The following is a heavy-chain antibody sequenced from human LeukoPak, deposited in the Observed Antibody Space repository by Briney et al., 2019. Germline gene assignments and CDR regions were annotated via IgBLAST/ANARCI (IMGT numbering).Heavy chain of an antibody. D-gene: IGHD6-19*01. CDR2: ISTSSSYI. J-gene: IGHJ4*02. Sequence: GGSLRLSCAASGFTFSSYSMNWVRQAPGKGLEWVSSISTSSSYIYYADSVKGRFTISRDNAKNSLYLQMNSLRAEDTAVYYCARSYSSGWYLLVDYFDYWGQGTLVTVSS. CDR1: GFTFSSYS. CDR3: ARSYSSGWYLLVDYFDY. V-gene: IGHV3-21*01.